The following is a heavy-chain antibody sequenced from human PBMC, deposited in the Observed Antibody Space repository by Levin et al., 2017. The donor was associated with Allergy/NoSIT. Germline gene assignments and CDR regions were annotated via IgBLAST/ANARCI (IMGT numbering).Heavy chain of an antibody. CDR1: GFTFTTYS. Sequence: GESLKISCKTSGFTFTTYSINWVRQAPGQGLEWLGSINTYTGNTNYARKVQDRVTLTTDTSTKTAYMELRSLRSDDTAVYYCARGAAAGTRRLDSWGQGTLVTVSS. CDR2: INTYTGNT. D-gene: IGHD6-13*01. J-gene: IGHJ4*02. CDR3: ARGAAAGTRRLDS. V-gene: IGHV1-18*04.